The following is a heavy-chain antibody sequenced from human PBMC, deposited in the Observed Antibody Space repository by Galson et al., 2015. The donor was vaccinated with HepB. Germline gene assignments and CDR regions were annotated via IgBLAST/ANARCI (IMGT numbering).Heavy chain of an antibody. V-gene: IGHV6-1*01. CDR2: TYYRSKWYN. CDR1: GDSVSSHSAA. Sequence: CAISGDSVSSHSAAWNRIRQSPSRGLEWLGRTYYRSKWYNDYAVSVKSRITINPDTSKNQFSLQLNSVTPEDTAVYYCARAPYYYYMDVWGKGTTVTVSS. J-gene: IGHJ6*03. CDR3: ARAPYYYYMDV.